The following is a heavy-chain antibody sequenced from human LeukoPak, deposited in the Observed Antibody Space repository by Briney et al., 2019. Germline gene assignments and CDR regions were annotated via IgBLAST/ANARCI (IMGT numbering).Heavy chain of an antibody. CDR3: ARDNRETTGDYAFDI. J-gene: IGHJ3*02. D-gene: IGHD4-17*01. CDR2: FSSSSSYI. CDR1: ELTLRSSW. Sequence: GGPLRFSCEASELTLRSSWMNWVRKAQGKGLGWFSSFSSSSSYIYYADSVKGRFTISRDNAKNSLYLHMNSLRAEDTAVYYCARDNRETTGDYAFDIWGQGTMVTVSS. V-gene: IGHV3-21*01.